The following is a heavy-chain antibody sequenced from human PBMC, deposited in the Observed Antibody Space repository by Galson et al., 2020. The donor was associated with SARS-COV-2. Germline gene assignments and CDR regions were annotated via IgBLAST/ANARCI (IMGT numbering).Heavy chain of an antibody. CDR1: GGSISSSSYY. Sequence: SETLSLTCTVSGGSISSSSYYWGWIRQPPGKGLEWIGSIYYSGSTYYNPSLKSRVTISVDTSKNQFSLKLSSVTAADTAVYYCARRLQYCSSTSCSPYFDYWGQGTLVTVSS. V-gene: IGHV4-39*01. J-gene: IGHJ4*02. CDR3: ARRLQYCSSTSCSPYFDY. CDR2: IYYSGST. D-gene: IGHD2-2*01.